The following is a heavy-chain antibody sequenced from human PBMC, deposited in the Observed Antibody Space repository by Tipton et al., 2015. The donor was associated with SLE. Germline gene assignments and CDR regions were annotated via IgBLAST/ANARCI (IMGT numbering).Heavy chain of an antibody. V-gene: IGHV4-61*01. J-gene: IGHJ3*02. CDR3: ASSLIVADAGDAFDI. CDR2: IYYSGST. D-gene: IGHD5-12*01. CDR1: GYSISSGYY. Sequence: TLSLTCAVSGYSISSGYYWGWIRQPPGKGLEWIGYIYYSGSTNYNPSLKSRVTISVDTSKNQFSLKLSSVTAADTAVYYCASSLIVADAGDAFDIWGQGTMVTVSS.